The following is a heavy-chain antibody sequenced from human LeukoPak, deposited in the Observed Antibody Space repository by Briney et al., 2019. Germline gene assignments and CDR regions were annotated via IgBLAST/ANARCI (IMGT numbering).Heavy chain of an antibody. CDR1: GFTFSSYG. V-gene: IGHV3-30*02. D-gene: IGHD2-2*01. CDR2: IRYDGSNK. J-gene: IGHJ4*02. Sequence: PGGSLRLSCAASGFTFSSYGMHWVRQAPGKGLEWVAFIRYDGSNKYYADSVKGRFTISRDNSKNTLYLQVNSLRAEDTAVYYCARDPSYQLLSPPFDYWGQGTLVTVSS. CDR3: ARDPSYQLLSPPFDY.